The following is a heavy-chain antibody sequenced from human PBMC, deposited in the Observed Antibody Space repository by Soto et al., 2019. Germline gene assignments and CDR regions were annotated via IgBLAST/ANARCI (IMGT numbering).Heavy chain of an antibody. Sequence: GESLKISCKGSGYSFTSYWISWVRQMPGKGLEWMGRIDPSDSYTNYSPSFQGHVTISADKSISTAYLQWSSLKASDTAMYYCARVAYYYDSSGAPLVDYWGQGTLVTVLL. J-gene: IGHJ4*02. CDR1: GYSFTSYW. CDR3: ARVAYYYDSSGAPLVDY. D-gene: IGHD3-22*01. V-gene: IGHV5-10-1*01. CDR2: IDPSDSYT.